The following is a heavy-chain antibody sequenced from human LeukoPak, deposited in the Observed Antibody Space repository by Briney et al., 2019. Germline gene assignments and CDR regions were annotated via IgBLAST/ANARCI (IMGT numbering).Heavy chain of an antibody. CDR3: ARIGEMATISAFDI. J-gene: IGHJ3*02. CDR1: GYSFTSYW. V-gene: IGHV5-51*01. Sequence: GESLKISCKGSGYSFTSYWIGWVRQMPGKGLEWMGIIYPGDSDTRYSPPFQGQVTISADKSLSTAYLQWRSLKASDTAMYYCARIGEMATISAFDIWGQGTMVTVSS. D-gene: IGHD5-24*01. CDR2: IYPGDSDT.